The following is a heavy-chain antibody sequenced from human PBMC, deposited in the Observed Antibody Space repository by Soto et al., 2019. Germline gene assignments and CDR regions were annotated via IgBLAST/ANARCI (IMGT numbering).Heavy chain of an antibody. Sequence: SETLSLTCTVSCDSIRSGSHYWAWNRQPPGKGLEWIGGFYYSGSPYYNPSLKSRVTMSVDTSKNQFSLKLSSVTAADTAVYYCARHIGGMVLYYYYGMDVWGQGTTVTVSS. J-gene: IGHJ6*02. V-gene: IGHV4-39*01. D-gene: IGHD1-26*01. CDR1: CDSIRSGSHY. CDR3: ARHIGGMVLYYYYGMDV. CDR2: FYYSGSP.